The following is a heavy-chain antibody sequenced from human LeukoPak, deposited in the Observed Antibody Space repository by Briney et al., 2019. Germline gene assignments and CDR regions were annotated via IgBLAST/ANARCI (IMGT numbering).Heavy chain of an antibody. J-gene: IGHJ3*02. Sequence: GGSLRLSCAASGFTFRGYNMNWVRQAPGKGLEWVSSISTSSGYIYYAESVKGRFTVSRDNAKNSLYLQMNSLRAEDTAVYYCARWGRDLDAFDIWGQGTMVTVSS. D-gene: IGHD3-16*01. CDR2: ISTSSGYI. CDR1: GFTFRGYN. CDR3: ARWGRDLDAFDI. V-gene: IGHV3-21*01.